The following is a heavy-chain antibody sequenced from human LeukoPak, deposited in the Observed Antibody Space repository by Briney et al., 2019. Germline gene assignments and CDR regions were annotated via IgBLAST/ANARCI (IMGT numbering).Heavy chain of an antibody. CDR2: IYISGST. D-gene: IGHD6-19*01. Sequence: PSETLSLTCTVSGGSISYYYWSWIRQPAGGGPEGIGRIYISGSTNYNPSLKSRVTISIDKSNNQFFLKLNSVTAADTAVYYCARESPTYSSGWYKDFWGQGTLVTVSS. CDR3: ARESPTYSSGWYKDF. CDR1: GGSISYYY. J-gene: IGHJ4*02. V-gene: IGHV4-4*07.